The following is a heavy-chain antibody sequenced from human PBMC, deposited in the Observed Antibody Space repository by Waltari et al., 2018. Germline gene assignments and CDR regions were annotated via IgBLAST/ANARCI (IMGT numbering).Heavy chain of an antibody. Sequence: QVQLQESGPSLLKPSETLSLICTVSGGSISGFYWSWVRQPPGKGLDWIGYFYYTRRTNFNPSLKSRDTMAVDTSKNQFSLKLSSVTAADTAFYYCARGGGGDWEWFDPWGQGTLVTVSS. CDR3: ARGGGGDWEWFDP. D-gene: IGHD2-21*02. V-gene: IGHV4-59*01. CDR2: FYYTRRT. J-gene: IGHJ5*02. CDR1: GGSISGFY.